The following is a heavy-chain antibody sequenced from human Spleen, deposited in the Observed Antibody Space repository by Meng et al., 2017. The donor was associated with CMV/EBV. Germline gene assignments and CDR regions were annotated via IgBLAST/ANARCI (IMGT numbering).Heavy chain of an antibody. D-gene: IGHD4-17*01. CDR2: VSGENGET. Sequence: QIQLVQSGPEFRRPGASVKVSCKASGYKFDIYAITWVRQAPGQGLEWVRWVSGENGETNYGQKFQDRVTVTADTLTKTAYMEMRSLRSDGSAMYYCARAGAAVTTNFDFWGQGTLVTVSS. CDR3: ARAGAAVTTNFDF. CDR1: GYKFDIYA. V-gene: IGHV1-18*01. J-gene: IGHJ4*02.